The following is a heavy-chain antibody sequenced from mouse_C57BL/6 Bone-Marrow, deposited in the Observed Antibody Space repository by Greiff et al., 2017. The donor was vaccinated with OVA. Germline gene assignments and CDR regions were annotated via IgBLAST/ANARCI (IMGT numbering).Heavy chain of an antibody. D-gene: IGHD2-1*01. V-gene: IGHV10-3*01. CDR1: GFTFNTYA. CDR3: VRGGNPAWFAY. J-gene: IGHJ3*01. CDR2: IRSKSSNYAT. Sequence: EVQGVESGGGLVQPKGSLKLSCAASGFTFNTYAMHWVRQAPGKGLEWVARIRSKSSNYATYYADSVKDRFTISRDDSQSMLYLQMSNLKAEDTAMYYCVRGGNPAWFAYWGQGTLVTVSA.